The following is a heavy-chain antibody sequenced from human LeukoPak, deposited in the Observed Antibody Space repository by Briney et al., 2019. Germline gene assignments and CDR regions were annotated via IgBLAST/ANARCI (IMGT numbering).Heavy chain of an antibody. CDR1: GGFISHHY. CDR3: AGHHPRNTVDF. Sequence: SETLSLTCTVSGGFISHHYWSWIRQPPGKGLEWIGYIYYNGSTNYSPSLKSRVTISLDTSKNQFSLKLSSVTAADTAVYYCAGHHPRNTVDFWGQGTLVTVSS. D-gene: IGHD2-8*02. V-gene: IGHV4-59*08. J-gene: IGHJ4*02. CDR2: IYYNGST.